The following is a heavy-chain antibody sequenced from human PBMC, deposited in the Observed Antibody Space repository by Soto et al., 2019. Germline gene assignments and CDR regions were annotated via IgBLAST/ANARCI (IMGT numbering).Heavy chain of an antibody. CDR2: ISSSSSTI. Sequence: PGGSLRLSCAASGFTFSSYSMNWVRQAPGKGLEWVSYISSSSSTIYYADSVKGRFTISRDNAKNSLYLQMNSLRAEDTAVYYCARDPDGGYNYLVIDYWGQGTLVTVSS. D-gene: IGHD5-12*01. CDR3: ARDPDGGYNYLVIDY. J-gene: IGHJ4*02. V-gene: IGHV3-48*01. CDR1: GFTFSSYS.